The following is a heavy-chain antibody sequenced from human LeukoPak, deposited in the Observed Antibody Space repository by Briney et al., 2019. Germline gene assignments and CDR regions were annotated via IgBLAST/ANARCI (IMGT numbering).Heavy chain of an antibody. V-gene: IGHV1-69*13. CDR3: ARAYYYDSTGPFDS. Sequence: SVKVSCKASGGAFRNCAISWVRRAPGQGLEWMGGIIPHFGTVKYAQKFQGRVTITADESTSTAYMELTSLRSEDTAVYYCARAYYYDSTGPFDSWGQGTLVTVSS. D-gene: IGHD3-22*01. CDR2: IIPHFGTV. CDR1: GGAFRNCA. J-gene: IGHJ4*02.